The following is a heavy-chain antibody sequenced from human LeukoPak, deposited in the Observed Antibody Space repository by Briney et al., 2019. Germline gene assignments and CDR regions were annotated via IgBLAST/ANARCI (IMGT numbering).Heavy chain of an antibody. CDR3: ARLTGVANAFDY. CDR1: GFTFSTYS. Sequence: PGGSLRLSCAASGFTFSTYSMTWVRQAPGKGLEWVSSISSGSSDISYAASVKGRFTISRDNAKSSLYLQVNSLRAEDTAVYYCARLTGVANAFDYWGQGTLVTVSS. D-gene: IGHD5-12*01. J-gene: IGHJ4*02. V-gene: IGHV3-21*01. CDR2: ISSGSSDI.